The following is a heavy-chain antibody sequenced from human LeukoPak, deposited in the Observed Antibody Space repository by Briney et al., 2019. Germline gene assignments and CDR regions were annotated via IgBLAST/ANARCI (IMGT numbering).Heavy chain of an antibody. CDR3: ARSEGEWELREGGFDY. CDR1: GFTFSSYA. V-gene: IGHV3-30-3*01. D-gene: IGHD1-26*01. J-gene: IGHJ4*02. CDR2: ISYDGSNK. Sequence: GRSLRLSCAASGFTFSSYAMHWVRQAPGKGLEWVAVISYDGSNKYYADSVKGRFTISRDNSKNTLYLQMNSLRAEDTAVYYCARSEGEWELREGGFDYWGQGTLVTVSS.